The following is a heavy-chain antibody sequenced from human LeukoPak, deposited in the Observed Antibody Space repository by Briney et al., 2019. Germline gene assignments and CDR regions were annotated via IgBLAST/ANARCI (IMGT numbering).Heavy chain of an antibody. D-gene: IGHD3-3*01. V-gene: IGHV3-21*01. CDR3: AREPFWSGYFANLHFDY. Sequence: GGSLRLSCSAFEFTFSSYNMNWVRQAPRKGLEWVSSISSSGTYIYYADSVKGRFTISRDNAKNSLFLQMNSLRAEDTAVYYCAREPFWSGYFANLHFDYWGQGTLVTVSS. CDR1: EFTFSSYN. CDR2: ISSSGTYI. J-gene: IGHJ4*02.